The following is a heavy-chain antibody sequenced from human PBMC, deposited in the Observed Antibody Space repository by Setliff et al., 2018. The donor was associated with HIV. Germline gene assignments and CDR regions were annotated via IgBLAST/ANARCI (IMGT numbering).Heavy chain of an antibody. CDR3: ARDRCDSVKCYLYNWFDP. V-gene: IGHV1-3*04. CDR1: GYTFTNYA. CDR2: IKTGNGDT. D-gene: IGHD3-22*01. J-gene: IGHJ5*02. Sequence: GASVKVSCKASGYTFTNYAIHWVRQAPGQRPEWMGWIKTGNGDTQYSQKFRDRVTITRDTSADTVYMELSSLRSEDTAVYYCARDRCDSVKCYLYNWFDPWGQGTLVTVSS.